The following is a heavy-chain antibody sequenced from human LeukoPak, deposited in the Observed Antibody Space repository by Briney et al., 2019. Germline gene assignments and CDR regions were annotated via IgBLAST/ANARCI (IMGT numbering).Heavy chain of an antibody. J-gene: IGHJ4*02. CDR3: AREQSIGSGWYFPLSQGFVDY. V-gene: IGHV3-7*01. CDR1: GFTFSSYW. Sequence: GGSLRLSCAASGFTFSSYWMSWVRQAPGKGLEWVANIKQDGSEKYYVDSVKRRLTIVRDNAKNYLYLQMLSLRAEDTDVYCCAREQSIGSGWYFPLSQGFVDYWGQGTLVSVSS. CDR2: IKQDGSEK. D-gene: IGHD6-19*01.